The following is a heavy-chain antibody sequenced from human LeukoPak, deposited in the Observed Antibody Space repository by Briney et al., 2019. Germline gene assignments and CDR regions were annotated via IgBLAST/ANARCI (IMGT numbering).Heavy chain of an antibody. CDR2: IYYSGST. J-gene: IGHJ4*02. CDR3: ARYGDYVFDY. D-gene: IGHD4-17*01. V-gene: IGHV4-59*01. Sequence: SETLPLTCTVSGGSISSYYWSWIGQPPGKELEWIGYIYYSGSTIYNPSLKSRVTISVDTSKNQFSLNLSSVTAADTAVYYCARYGDYVFDYWGQGILVTVSS. CDR1: GGSISSYY.